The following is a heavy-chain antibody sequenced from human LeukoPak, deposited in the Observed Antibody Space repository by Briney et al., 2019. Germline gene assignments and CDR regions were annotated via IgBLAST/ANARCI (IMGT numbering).Heavy chain of an antibody. Sequence: ASVKVSCKASGYTFTSYGISWVRQAPGQGLEWMGWISAYNGNTNYAQKLQGRVTMTTDTSTTTAYMELRSLRSEDTDGYYCARAPPRYSDILTGYYSHYYYGMDVWAQGTTATVSS. CDR2: ISAYNGNT. J-gene: IGHJ6*02. D-gene: IGHD3-9*01. CDR1: GYTFTSYG. V-gene: IGHV1-18*01. CDR3: ARAPPRYSDILTGYYSHYYYGMDV.